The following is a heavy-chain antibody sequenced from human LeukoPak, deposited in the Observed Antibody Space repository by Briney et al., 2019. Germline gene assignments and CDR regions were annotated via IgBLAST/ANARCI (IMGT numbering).Heavy chain of an antibody. CDR2: ISYDGSNK. CDR3: ASSRAHWFGEPVM. D-gene: IGHD3-10*01. CDR1: GFTFSSYA. Sequence: GRSLRLSCAASGFTFSSYAMHWVRKAPGKGLEGVAVISYDGSNKYYADSVKGRFTISRDNSKNALYLQMIRLRAEDTAVYYCASSRAHWFGEPVMWGQGTLVTVSS. V-gene: IGHV3-30*04. J-gene: IGHJ4*02.